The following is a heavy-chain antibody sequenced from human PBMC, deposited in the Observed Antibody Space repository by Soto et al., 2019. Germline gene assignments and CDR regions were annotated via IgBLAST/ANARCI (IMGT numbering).Heavy chain of an antibody. Sequence: SETLSLTCSVSGGSISNTNSYWGWIRQPPGKGLEWIGTIYYSDTTFYNPSLKSRVTIFVDTSKNQFSLKLGSATAPDTAVYYCARHLAGSRSYVYNGMDVWGQGTTVT. D-gene: IGHD3-10*01. CDR1: GGSISNTNSY. V-gene: IGHV4-39*01. CDR3: ARHLAGSRSYVYNGMDV. J-gene: IGHJ6*02. CDR2: IYYSDTT.